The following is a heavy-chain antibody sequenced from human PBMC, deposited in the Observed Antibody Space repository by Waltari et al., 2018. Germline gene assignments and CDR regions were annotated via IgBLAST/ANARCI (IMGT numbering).Heavy chain of an antibody. Sequence: QVQLVQSGAEVKKPGSSVKVSCKASGGTFSSYAISWVRQAPGQGLEWMGGVIPLLVRAHYAQRSQGSAPITAYKAPSTADMELSSLRSEDTGVYYCAWGRGLHLGELSLNYWGQGTLVTVSS. D-gene: IGHD3-16*02. J-gene: IGHJ4*02. CDR2: VIPLLVRA. V-gene: IGHV1-69*10. CDR3: AWGRGLHLGELSLNY. CDR1: GGTFSSYA.